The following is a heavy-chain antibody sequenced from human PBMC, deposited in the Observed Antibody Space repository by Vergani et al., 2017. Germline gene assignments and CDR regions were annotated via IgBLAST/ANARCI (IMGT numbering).Heavy chain of an antibody. CDR3: ASRRPRLNLGSKSNAWTFDS. J-gene: IGHJ4*02. CDR1: GGSLSGYF. D-gene: IGHD3-16*01. Sequence: QVKKKKRGGGVLKPSETLSLTCGVLGGSLSGYFWSWIRQSPGRGLEWIGEITAIGSAKYSPSATSRVTISVDTSRGEFTLTVTSVTAADTGLYFCASRRPRLNLGSKSNAWTFDSWGQGTLVTVSS. V-gene: IGHV4-34*02. CDR2: ITAIGSA.